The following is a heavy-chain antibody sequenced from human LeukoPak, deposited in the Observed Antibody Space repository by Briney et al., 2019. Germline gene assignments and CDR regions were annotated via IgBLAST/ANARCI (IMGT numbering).Heavy chain of an antibody. CDR1: GFTFSNYA. J-gene: IGHJ6*02. CDR3: AKDVRSSTWYGTFGMDV. CDR2: ISSGGSA. D-gene: IGHD6-13*01. V-gene: IGHV3-23*01. Sequence: GGSLRLSCAASGFTFSNYAMNWVRQAPGRGLEWVSRISSGGSAYYADSVTGRFTISSDNSKNALYLKMNSLRAEDTALYYCAKDVRSSTWYGTFGMDVWGLGTTVTVSS.